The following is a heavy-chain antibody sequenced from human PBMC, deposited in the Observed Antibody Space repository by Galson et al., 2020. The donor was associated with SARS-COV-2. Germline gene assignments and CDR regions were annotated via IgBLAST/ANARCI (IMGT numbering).Heavy chain of an antibody. CDR1: GFTFSSYV. D-gene: IGHD3-16*01. CDR3: AKGGGASYYYYMDV. J-gene: IGHJ6*03. Sequence: GGSLRLSCAASGFTFSSYVMNWVRQAPGKGLEWISSITGSGTNTHYADSVKGRFTFSRDNSKSTVYLQMNSLRAEDTAIYYCAKGGGASYYYYMDVWGEGTTVTVS. CDR2: ITGSGTNT. V-gene: IGHV3-23*01.